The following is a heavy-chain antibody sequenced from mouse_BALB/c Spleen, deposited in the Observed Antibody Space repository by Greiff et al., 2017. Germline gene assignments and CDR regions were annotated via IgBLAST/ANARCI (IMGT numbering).Heavy chain of an antibody. CDR2: FYPGSGSI. Sequence: QVQLKESGAELVKPGASVKLSCKASGYTFTEYIIHWVKQRSGQGLEWIGWFYPGSGSIKYNEKFKDKATLTADKSSSTVYMELSRLTSEDSAVYFCARHETHYDYDVHFDYWGQGTTLTVSS. CDR3: ARHETHYDYDVHFDY. CDR1: GYTFTEYI. J-gene: IGHJ2*01. V-gene: IGHV1-62-2*01. D-gene: IGHD2-4*01.